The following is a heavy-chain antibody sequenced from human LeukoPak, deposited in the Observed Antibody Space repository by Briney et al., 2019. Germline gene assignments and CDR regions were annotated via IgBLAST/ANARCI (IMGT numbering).Heavy chain of an antibody. D-gene: IGHD2-2*02. Sequence: PGGSLRLSCEGSGFTFRSHGMIWVRQAPGKCLDWVSYISPGGTTLHYADSVKGRFIISRDDAKSSLYLQTYGLRAEDSAVYYCARVRGSSLPYTYFDYWGQGARVTVTS. CDR2: ISPGGTTL. CDR3: ARVRGSSLPYTYFDY. CDR1: GFTFRSHG. V-gene: IGHV3-48*03. J-gene: IGHJ4*02.